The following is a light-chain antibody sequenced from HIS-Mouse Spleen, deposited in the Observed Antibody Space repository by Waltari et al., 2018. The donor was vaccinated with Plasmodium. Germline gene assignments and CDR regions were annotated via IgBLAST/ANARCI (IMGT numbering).Light chain of an antibody. CDR3: QQYGSSPYT. Sequence: EIVLTQSPGTLSLSPGERATLSCRDSQRVSSNYLAWYHHKPGQAPRLLIYGSSSRATCIPVRFSGSGSVTDFTLTISRLEPEDFAVYYCQQYGSSPYTFGQGTKLEIK. J-gene: IGKJ2*01. CDR1: QRVSSNY. CDR2: GSS. V-gene: IGKV3-20*01.